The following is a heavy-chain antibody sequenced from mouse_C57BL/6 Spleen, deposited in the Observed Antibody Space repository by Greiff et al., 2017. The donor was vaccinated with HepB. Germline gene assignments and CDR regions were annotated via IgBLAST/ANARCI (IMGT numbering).Heavy chain of an antibody. Sequence: QVQLKESGAELVRPGTSVKMSCKASGYTFTNYWIGWAKQRPGHGLEWIGDIYPGGGYTNYNEKFKGKATLTADKSSSTAYMQFSSLTSEDSAIYYCARTGTSYIDYWGQGTTLTVSS. CDR2: IYPGGGYT. V-gene: IGHV1-63*01. J-gene: IGHJ2*01. D-gene: IGHD4-1*01. CDR3: ARTGTSYIDY. CDR1: GYTFTNYW.